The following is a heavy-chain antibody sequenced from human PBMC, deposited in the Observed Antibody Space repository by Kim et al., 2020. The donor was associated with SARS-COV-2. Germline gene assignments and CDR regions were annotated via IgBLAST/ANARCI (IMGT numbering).Heavy chain of an antibody. V-gene: IGHV3-15*01. CDR2: IKSKTDGGTT. J-gene: IGHJ3*02. CDR1: GFTFSNAW. Sequence: GGSLRLSCAASGFTFSNAWMSWVRQAPGKGLEWVGRIKSKTDGGTTDYAAPVKGRFTISRDDSKNTLYLQMNSLKTEDTAVYYCTTDRPQAPFDAFDIWGQGTMVTVSS. CDR3: TTDRPQAPFDAFDI.